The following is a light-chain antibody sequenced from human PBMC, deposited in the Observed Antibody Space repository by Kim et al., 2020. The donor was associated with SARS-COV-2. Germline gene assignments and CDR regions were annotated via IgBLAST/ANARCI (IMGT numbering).Light chain of an antibody. CDR2: GAS. J-gene: IGKJ4*01. V-gene: IGKV3-20*01. CDR3: QQYVTSLSLT. CDR1: QSISDNY. Sequence: PGERATLSCRASQSISDNYLAWYQQKPGQAPRLLIYGASSRATGIPDRFSGSGSGTGFTLTISRLEPEDFAVYYCQQYVTSLSLTFGGGTKVDIK.